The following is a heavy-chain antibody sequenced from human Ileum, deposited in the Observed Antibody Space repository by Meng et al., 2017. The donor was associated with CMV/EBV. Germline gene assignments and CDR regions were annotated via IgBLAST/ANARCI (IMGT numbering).Heavy chain of an antibody. V-gene: IGHV4-34*01. D-gene: IGHD3-3*01. Sequence: GSLIAFNRSWIRRPREKGLKWMGEINHRGNNKYNKYLKSRVNRSVDTSKDQFSMKLSSVTAADTAVYYCARGLRIFGVARGRNWFDPWGQGTLVTVSS. CDR1: GSLIAFN. J-gene: IGHJ5*02. CDR3: ARGLRIFGVARGRNWFDP. CDR2: INHRGNN.